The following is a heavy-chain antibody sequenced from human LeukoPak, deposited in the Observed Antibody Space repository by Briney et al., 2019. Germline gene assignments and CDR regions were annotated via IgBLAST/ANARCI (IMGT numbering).Heavy chain of an antibody. V-gene: IGHV3-23*01. CDR2: ISGSGPYT. CDR3: AKHGYCSGISCFFDF. D-gene: IGHD2-2*03. J-gene: IGHJ4*02. CDR1: GFTVSSNY. Sequence: RPGGSLRLSCAASGFTVSSNYMSWVRQAPGKGLEWVSGISGSGPYTFYTDSVKGRFTISRDSSKNTLYLQMNSLRAEDTALYYCAKHGYCSGISCFFDFWGQGTLVTVSS.